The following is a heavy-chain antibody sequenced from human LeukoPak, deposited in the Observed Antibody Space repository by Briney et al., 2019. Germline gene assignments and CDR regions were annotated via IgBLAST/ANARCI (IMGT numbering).Heavy chain of an antibody. CDR1: VFTFSTYV. CDR2: ISSNGDNT. Sequence: GGSLRLSCSVSVFTFSTYVMHWVRQAPGKGLEYVSAISSNGDNTYYADSVKGRFTISRDNSKNTLKLQMSSLRADDTAVYYCVRGTGYWGQGTLVTVSS. CDR3: VRGTGY. V-gene: IGHV3-64D*06. J-gene: IGHJ4*02.